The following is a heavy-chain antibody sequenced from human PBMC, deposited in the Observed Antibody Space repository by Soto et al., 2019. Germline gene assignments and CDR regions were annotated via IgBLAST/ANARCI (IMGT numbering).Heavy chain of an antibody. CDR1: GGSISSTNYY. CDR2: IYYSGST. J-gene: IGHJ4*02. CDR3: ARHGRSNILVRFYY. V-gene: IGHV4-39*01. D-gene: IGHD3-9*01. Sequence: PSETLSLTCTVSGGSISSTNYYWGWIRQPPGKGLQWIGSIYYSGSTYYNPSLKSRLTISVDTSKNQFSLKLRSVTAADTAVYYCARHGRSNILVRFYYWGQGTLVTVAS.